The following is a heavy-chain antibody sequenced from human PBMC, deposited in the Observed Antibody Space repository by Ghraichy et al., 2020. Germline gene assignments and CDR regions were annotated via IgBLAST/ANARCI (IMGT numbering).Heavy chain of an antibody. CDR3: AISYGSGSSTRSYGMDV. CDR2: ISYDGSNK. D-gene: IGHD3-10*01. CDR1: GFTFSSYA. Sequence: GESLNISCAASGFTFSSYAMHWVRQAPGKGLEWVAVISYDGSNKYYADSVKGRFTISRDNSKNTLYLQMNSLRAEDTAVYYCAISYGSGSSTRSYGMDVWGQGTTVTVSS. J-gene: IGHJ6*02. V-gene: IGHV3-30*04.